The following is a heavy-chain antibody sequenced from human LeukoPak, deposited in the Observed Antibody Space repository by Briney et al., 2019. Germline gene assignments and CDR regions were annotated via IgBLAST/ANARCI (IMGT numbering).Heavy chain of an antibody. CDR3: ANRIDYYDSSGYEN. V-gene: IGHV1-18*01. CDR2: ISAYNGNT. Sequence: ASVKVSCKASGYTFTSYGISWVRQAPGQGLEWMGWISAYNGNTNYAQKLQGRVTMTTDTSTSTAYMELRSLRSDDTAVYYCANRIDYYDSSGYENWGQGTLVTVSS. J-gene: IGHJ4*02. CDR1: GYTFTSYG. D-gene: IGHD3-22*01.